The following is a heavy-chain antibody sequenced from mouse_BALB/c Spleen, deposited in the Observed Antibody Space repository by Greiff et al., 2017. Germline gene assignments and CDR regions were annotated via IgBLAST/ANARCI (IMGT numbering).Heavy chain of an antibody. CDR1: GYTFTDYN. CDR3: ASTGNWDDAMDY. D-gene: IGHD4-1*01. CDR2: IYPYNGGT. V-gene: IGHV1S29*02. J-gene: IGHJ4*01. Sequence: EVKVEESGPELVKPGASVKISCKASGYTFTDYNMHWVKQSHGKSLEWIGYIYPYNGGTGYNQKFKSKATLTVDNSSSTAYMELRSLTSEDSAVYYCASTGNWDDAMDYWGQGTSVTVSS.